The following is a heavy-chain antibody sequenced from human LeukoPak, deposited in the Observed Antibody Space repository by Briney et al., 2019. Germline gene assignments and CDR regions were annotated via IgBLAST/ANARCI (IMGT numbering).Heavy chain of an antibody. J-gene: IGHJ4*02. CDR3: AVGIAAGTTEGDFDY. CDR1: GGTFTSYA. Sequence: SVKLSCKASGGTFTSYAISWVRQAPGQGLEWMGGIIPIFGTANYAQKFQGRVTITADESTSTAYMELSSLRSEDTAVYYCAVGIAAGTTEGDFDYWGQGTLVTVSS. CDR2: IIPIFGTA. V-gene: IGHV1-69*13. D-gene: IGHD6-13*01.